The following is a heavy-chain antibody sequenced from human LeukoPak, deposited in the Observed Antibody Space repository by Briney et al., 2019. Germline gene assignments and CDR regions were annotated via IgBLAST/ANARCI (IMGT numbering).Heavy chain of an antibody. J-gene: IGHJ3*02. CDR2: ISYDGSSK. V-gene: IGHV3-30*04. D-gene: IGHD3-9*01. CDR3: AKAGFDWLNAFDI. Sequence: GGSLRLSCAASGFTFSTYAMHWVRQAPGKGLEWVAVISYDGSSKYYADSVKGRFTISRDNSKNTLYLQMNSLRAEDTAVYYCAKAGFDWLNAFDIWGQGTMVTVSS. CDR1: GFTFSTYA.